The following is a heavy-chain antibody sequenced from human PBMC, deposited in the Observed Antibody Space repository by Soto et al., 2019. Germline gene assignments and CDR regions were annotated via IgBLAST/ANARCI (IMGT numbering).Heavy chain of an antibody. J-gene: IGHJ6*02. Sequence: PGGSLRLSCAASGFTFSSYAVHWVRQAPGKGLEWVAVISYDGSNKYYADYVKGRFTNSRDNSKNKLYLQMKSQRAEDKAVYYSARDPVFVVVPAATYYYYGMDVWGQGTTVTVSS. V-gene: IGHV3-30-3*01. CDR2: ISYDGSNK. D-gene: IGHD2-2*01. CDR1: GFTFSSYA. CDR3: ARDPVFVVVPAATYYYYGMDV.